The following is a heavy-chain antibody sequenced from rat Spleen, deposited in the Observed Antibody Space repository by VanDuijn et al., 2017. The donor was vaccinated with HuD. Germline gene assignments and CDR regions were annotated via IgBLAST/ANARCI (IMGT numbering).Heavy chain of an antibody. J-gene: IGHJ2*01. Sequence: EVQLVESGGGLVQPGRSLKLSCAASGFIFSNYDMAWVRQAPTKGLEWVASISPSGGGTYYRDSVKGRFTVSRDNAKITLYLQMDSRRSEDTATYYCARQGFDYWGQGVMVTVSS. CDR3: ARQGFDY. CDR2: ISPSGGGT. V-gene: IGHV5-25*01. CDR1: GFIFSNYD.